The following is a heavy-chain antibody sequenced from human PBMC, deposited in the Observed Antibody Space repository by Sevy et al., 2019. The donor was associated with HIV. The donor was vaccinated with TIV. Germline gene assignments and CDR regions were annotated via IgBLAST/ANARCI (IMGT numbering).Heavy chain of an antibody. J-gene: IGHJ4*02. CDR1: GFTFSDYY. D-gene: IGHD2-2*01. V-gene: IGHV3-11*06. CDR2: IRSSSSYT. Sequence: AGSLRLSCAASGFTFSDYYMSWIRQAPGKELEWVSYIRSSSSYTNYADSVKGRFTISRDNAKNSLYLQMNSLRAEDTTVCYCARVQYCSSTSCRGYAYYFDYWGQGTLVTVSS. CDR3: ARVQYCSSTSCRGYAYYFDY.